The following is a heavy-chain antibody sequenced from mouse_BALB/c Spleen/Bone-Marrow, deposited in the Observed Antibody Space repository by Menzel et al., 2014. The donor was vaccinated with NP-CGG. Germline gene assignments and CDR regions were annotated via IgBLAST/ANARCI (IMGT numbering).Heavy chain of an antibody. CDR1: GFTFTDYY. CDR3: ARDGNYVDY. CDR2: IRNKANGYTT. Sequence: EVKLVESGGGLVQPRGSLRLSCATSGFTFTDYYMSWVRQPPGKALEWLGFIRNKANGYTTEYSASVKGRFTISRDNSQSILYLQMNTLRAEDSATYDCARDGNYVDYWGQGTSVTVSS. D-gene: IGHD2-1*01. J-gene: IGHJ4*01. V-gene: IGHV7-3*02.